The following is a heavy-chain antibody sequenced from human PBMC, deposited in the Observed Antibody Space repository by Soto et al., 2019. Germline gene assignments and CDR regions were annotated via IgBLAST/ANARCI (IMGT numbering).Heavy chain of an antibody. Sequence: TSETLSLTCTVSGSSISNYYWSWFRQTPGKGLEWIGYVHDSWGSNYNPSLKSRVAISLYTSKSQFSLKLTSVTATDTAVYYCARQRFGALHGLVDVRVQGTTVTSP. CDR3: ARQRFGALHGLVDV. CDR1: GSSISNYY. V-gene: IGHV4-59*08. J-gene: IGHJ6*02. CDR2: VHDSWGS. D-gene: IGHD3-10*01.